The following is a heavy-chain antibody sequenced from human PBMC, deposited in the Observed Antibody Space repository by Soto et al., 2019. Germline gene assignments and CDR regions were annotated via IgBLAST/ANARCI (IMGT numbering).Heavy chain of an antibody. CDR2: INSDGGTT. Sequence: GGSLRLSCAASGFTFSSYWMNWVRQAPGKGLVWVSHINSDGGTTTYAESVKGRFTISRDNAKNTLYLQMNSLRAEDTAVYYCAKGVLTAGRSAFDIWGQGTMVTVSS. V-gene: IGHV3-74*01. D-gene: IGHD3-10*01. CDR3: AKGVLTAGRSAFDI. CDR1: GFTFSSYW. J-gene: IGHJ3*02.